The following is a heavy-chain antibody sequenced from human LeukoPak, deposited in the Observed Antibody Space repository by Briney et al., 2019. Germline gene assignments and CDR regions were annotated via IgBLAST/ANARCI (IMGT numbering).Heavy chain of an antibody. D-gene: IGHD3-16*02. CDR2: LNPTGDT. CDR1: GKSFSGYY. J-gene: IGHJ4*02. Sequence: SETLSLTCAVYGKSFSGYYWSWIRQPPGKGLEWIGELNPTGDTNYNSSLKSRVIISIDTSKNQFSLRLPSVTAADTAMYYCARISFGGFIVAQDYWGQGTLVAVSS. CDR3: ARISFGGFIVAQDY. V-gene: IGHV4-34*01.